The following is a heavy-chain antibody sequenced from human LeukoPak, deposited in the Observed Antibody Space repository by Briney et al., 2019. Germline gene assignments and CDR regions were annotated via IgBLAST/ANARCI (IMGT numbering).Heavy chain of an antibody. CDR1: GFTFGDYA. Sequence: GGSLRLSCTASGFTFGDYAMSWFRQAPGKGLEWVSYISSGSSTIYYADSVKGRFTISRDIAKNSLYLQMNSLRAEDTAVYYCARDLYGDYVFDYWGQGTLVTVSS. D-gene: IGHD4-17*01. V-gene: IGHV3-48*01. CDR3: ARDLYGDYVFDY. CDR2: ISSGSSTI. J-gene: IGHJ4*02.